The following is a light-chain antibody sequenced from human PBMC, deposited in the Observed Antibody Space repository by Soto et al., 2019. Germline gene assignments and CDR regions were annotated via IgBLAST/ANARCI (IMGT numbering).Light chain of an antibody. CDR3: QQCGSPPPWT. CDR2: AAS. CDR1: QTISTTS. V-gene: IGKV3-20*01. Sequence: EIVLTQSPGTLSLSPGERATLSCRASQTISTTSLAWYQQKPGQAPRLLIYAASNRATGIPERFSGSVSGPDFTLTISSLEPEDFAVYYCQQCGSPPPWTFGQGTKVEVK. J-gene: IGKJ1*01.